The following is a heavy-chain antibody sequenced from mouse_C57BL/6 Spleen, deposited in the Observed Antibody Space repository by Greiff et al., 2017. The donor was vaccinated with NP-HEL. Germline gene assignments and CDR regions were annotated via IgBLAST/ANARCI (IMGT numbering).Heavy chain of an antibody. CDR1: GYAFTNYL. D-gene: IGHD2-4*01. CDR2: INPGSGGT. CDR3: ARSGYDYDGYAMDY. J-gene: IGHJ4*01. V-gene: IGHV1-54*01. Sequence: QVQLQQSGAELVRPGTSVKVSCKASGYAFTNYLIEWVKQRPGQGLEWIGVINPGSGGTTYNEKFKGKATLTADKSSSTAYMQLSSLTSEDSAVYFCARSGYDYDGYAMDYWGQGTSVTVSS.